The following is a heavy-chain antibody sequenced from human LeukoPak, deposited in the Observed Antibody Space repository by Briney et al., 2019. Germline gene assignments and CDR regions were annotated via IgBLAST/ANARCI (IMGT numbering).Heavy chain of an antibody. CDR3: ARVGNRVATILYFDY. CDR1: GFTFSSYW. CDR2: IKQDGSEK. Sequence: GGSLRLSCAASGFTFSSYWMSWVRQAPGKGLEWVANIKQDGSEKYYVDSVKGRFTISRDNAKNSLYLQMNSLRAEDTAVYYCARVGNRVATILYFDYWGQGTLVTVSS. V-gene: IGHV3-7*01. J-gene: IGHJ4*02. D-gene: IGHD5-12*01.